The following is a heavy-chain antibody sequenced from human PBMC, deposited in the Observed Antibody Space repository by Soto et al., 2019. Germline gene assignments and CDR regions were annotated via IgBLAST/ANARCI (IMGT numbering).Heavy chain of an antibody. CDR2: IEGDGSEK. V-gene: IGHV3-7*05. J-gene: IGHJ4*02. Sequence: GWSLGLCCAASEVTFCTYGVTGVRRDPGKGLEWVANIEGDGSEKNYVDSVKGRFTVSRDNAKRSLYLQMNSLRVEDTAVYYCVRGLYTGSPHFFYWGQGTLVTVSS. CDR1: EVTFCTYG. D-gene: IGHD1-26*01. CDR3: VRGLYTGSPHFFY.